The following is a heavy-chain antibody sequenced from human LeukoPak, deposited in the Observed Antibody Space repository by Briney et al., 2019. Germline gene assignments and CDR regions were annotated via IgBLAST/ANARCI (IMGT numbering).Heavy chain of an antibody. Sequence: ASVKVSCKASGYTFTGYYIHWVRQAPGQGLQWMGWINPNSGFAHYPQNFQGRLTMARDTSISTVYMELSRLRSDDTAVYYCARGQQWLEAFDYWGLGTLVTVSS. D-gene: IGHD6-19*01. CDR2: INPNSGFA. V-gene: IGHV1-2*02. CDR1: GYTFTGYY. CDR3: ARGQQWLEAFDY. J-gene: IGHJ4*02.